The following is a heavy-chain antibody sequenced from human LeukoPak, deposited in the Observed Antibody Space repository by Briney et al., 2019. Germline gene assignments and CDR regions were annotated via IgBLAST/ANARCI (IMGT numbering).Heavy chain of an antibody. Sequence: GGSLRLSCAASGFTFSSYSMSWVRQASGKGLEWVATIKEDGREKYYVDSVKGRFTISRENTKNSLYLQMNSLRDEDTAVYYCARVVAGYWGQGTLVTVSS. V-gene: IGHV3-7*01. CDR2: IKEDGREK. D-gene: IGHD6-19*01. CDR3: ARVVAGY. J-gene: IGHJ4*02. CDR1: GFTFSSYS.